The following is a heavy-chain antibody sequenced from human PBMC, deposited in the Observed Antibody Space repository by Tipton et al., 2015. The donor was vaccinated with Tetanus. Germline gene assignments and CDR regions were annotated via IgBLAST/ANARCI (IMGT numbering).Heavy chain of an antibody. J-gene: IGHJ6*02. CDR1: GFAFRSYG. Sequence: RSLRLSCAASGFAFRSYGMHWVRQAPGKGLEWVAVLWFDGGDEYYADSVKGRFTISRDNSKNTVYLQMNSLRAEDTAVYYCARELDCSGGGCYSYGFDVWGQGTTVSVSS. V-gene: IGHV3-33*01. CDR3: ARELDCSGGGCYSYGFDV. CDR2: LWFDGGDE. D-gene: IGHD2-15*01.